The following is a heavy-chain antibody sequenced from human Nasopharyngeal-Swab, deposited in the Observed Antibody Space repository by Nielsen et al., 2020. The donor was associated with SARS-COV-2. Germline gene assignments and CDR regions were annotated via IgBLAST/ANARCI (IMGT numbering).Heavy chain of an antibody. CDR3: ARDGYSSSSVYYYYYYGMDV. CDR2: ISAHNGKT. Sequence: VRQMPGKGLEWMGWISAHNGKTNYAQKLQGRVTMTTDTSTSTAYMELRSLRSDDTAVYYCARDGYSSSSVYYYYYYGMDVWGQGTTVTVSS. D-gene: IGHD6-6*01. J-gene: IGHJ6*02. V-gene: IGHV1-18*01.